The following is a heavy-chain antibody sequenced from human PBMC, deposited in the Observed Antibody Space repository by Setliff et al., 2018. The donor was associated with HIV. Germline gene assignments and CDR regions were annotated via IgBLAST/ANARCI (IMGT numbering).Heavy chain of an antibody. CDR2: IYYSGNT. Sequence: SETLSLTCNVFGGSISSYYWNWIRQPPGKGLEWIGYIYYSGNTNYNPSLKSRVIISVDTSKNQFSLKLNSVTAADTAVYYCSRGGGYSSSPSLWGQGTLVTVSS. J-gene: IGHJ4*02. CDR3: SRGGGYSSSPSL. D-gene: IGHD6-13*01. CDR1: GGSISSYY. V-gene: IGHV4-59*01.